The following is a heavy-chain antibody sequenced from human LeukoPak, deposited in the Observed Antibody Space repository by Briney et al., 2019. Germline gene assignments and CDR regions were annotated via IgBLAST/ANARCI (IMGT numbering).Heavy chain of an antibody. D-gene: IGHD6-25*01. CDR3: ARLRGATAAHNWFDP. CDR2: IYYSGST. J-gene: IGHJ5*02. V-gene: IGHV4-59*01. Sequence: SETLSLTCTVSGGSISSYYWSWIRQPPGKGLEWIGYIYYSGSTNYNTSLKSRVTISVDTSKNQFSLKLSSVTAADTAVYYCARLRGATAAHNWFDPWGQGTLVTVSS. CDR1: GGSISSYY.